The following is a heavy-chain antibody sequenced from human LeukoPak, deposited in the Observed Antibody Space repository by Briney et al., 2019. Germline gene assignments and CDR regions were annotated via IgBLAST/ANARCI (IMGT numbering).Heavy chain of an antibody. CDR3: AKDYYAFTINGWYFDL. Sequence: GGSLRLSCAASGFTFNSYSMNWVRQAPGKGLEWVSSISGSNSYIYYADSMKGRFTISRDNAKNTLYLQMNSLRAEDTAVYYCAKDYYAFTINGWYFDLWGRGTLVTVSS. J-gene: IGHJ2*01. V-gene: IGHV3-21*04. CDR2: ISGSNSYI. D-gene: IGHD3-10*01. CDR1: GFTFNSYS.